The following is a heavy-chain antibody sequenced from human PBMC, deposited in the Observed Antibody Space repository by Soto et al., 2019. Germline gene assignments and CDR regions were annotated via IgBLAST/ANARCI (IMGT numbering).Heavy chain of an antibody. CDR2: INSDGSST. V-gene: IGHV3-74*01. Sequence: GGSLRLSCAASGFTFSSYWMHWVRQAPGKGLVWVSRINSDGSSTSYADSVKGRFTISRDNAKNTLYLQMNSLRAEDTAVYYCARARRGYISYYYYMDVWGKGTTVTVSS. CDR1: GFTFSSYW. CDR3: ARARRGYISYYYYMDV. J-gene: IGHJ6*03. D-gene: IGHD1-1*01.